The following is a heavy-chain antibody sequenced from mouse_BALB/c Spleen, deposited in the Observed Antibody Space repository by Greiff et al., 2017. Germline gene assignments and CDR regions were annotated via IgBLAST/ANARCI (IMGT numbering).Heavy chain of an antibody. J-gene: IGHJ2*01. CDR1: GYTFTSYW. Sequence: QVQLQQPGAELVRPGASVKLSCKASGYTFTSYWMNWVKQRPEQGLEWIGEILPGSGSTNYNEKFKGKATFTADTSSNTAYMQLSSLTSEDSAVYYCARRGGNYHPFDYWGQGTTLTVSS. V-gene: IGHV1-55*01. CDR3: ARRGGNYHPFDY. D-gene: IGHD2-1*01. CDR2: ILPGSGST.